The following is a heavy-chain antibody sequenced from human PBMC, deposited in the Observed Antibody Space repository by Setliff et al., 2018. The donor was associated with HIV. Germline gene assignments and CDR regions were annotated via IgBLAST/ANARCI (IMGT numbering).Heavy chain of an antibody. D-gene: IGHD3-22*01. Sequence: TLSLTCAVSGGSISSVNWWTWVRQPPGKGLEWIGEIDHSGGTKYNPSLTGRVTMSVDKSKNQFSLKLNSVTAADTAIYYCARGNYDTSDYYTNFYYYYMDVWGKGTAVTVSS. CDR3: ARGNYDTSDYYTNFYYYYMDV. CDR1: GGSISSVNW. V-gene: IGHV4-4*02. J-gene: IGHJ6*03. CDR2: IDHSGGT.